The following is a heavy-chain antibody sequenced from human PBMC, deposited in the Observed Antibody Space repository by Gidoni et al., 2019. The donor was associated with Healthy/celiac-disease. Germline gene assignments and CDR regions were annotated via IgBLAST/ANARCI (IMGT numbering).Heavy chain of an antibody. CDR1: GDSISSSRYY. Sequence: QPQLQVSVLGLVKRAETRSLTGTVSGDSISSSRYYCGWTRQPPGKGLGWIGGIYYSGSTYYNPSLKGLVTISVDTSKNQFSLKLSSVTAANTAVYSWARLSLVRCSGGSCDFDSWGQGTLVTVSS. D-gene: IGHD2-15*01. V-gene: IGHV4-39*01. J-gene: IGHJ4*02. CDR3: ARLSLVRCSGGSCDFDS. CDR2: IYYSGST.